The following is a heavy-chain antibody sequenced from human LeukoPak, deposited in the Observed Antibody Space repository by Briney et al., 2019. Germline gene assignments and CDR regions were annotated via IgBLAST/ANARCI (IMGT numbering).Heavy chain of an antibody. CDR2: ISVSGGNT. Sequence: GGSLRLSCAASGFTFSTYCMSWVRQAPGKGLEWVAGISVSGGNTYYADSVKGRFTISRDNSKNTLYLQMNSLRAEDTAIYYCATSRAFWGQGTLVIVSS. D-gene: IGHD3-10*01. CDR1: GFTFSTYC. V-gene: IGHV3-23*01. J-gene: IGHJ4*02. CDR3: ATSRAF.